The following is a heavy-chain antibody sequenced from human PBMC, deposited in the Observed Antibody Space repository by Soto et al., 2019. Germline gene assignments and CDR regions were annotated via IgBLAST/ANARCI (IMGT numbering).Heavy chain of an antibody. CDR1: GFSLSTTGVG. CDR2: IYWDDDK. J-gene: IGHJ6*02. CDR3: VQSRCGGDCLQSYSSHAYYGLDV. V-gene: IGHV2-5*02. D-gene: IGHD2-21*01. Sequence: QITLKESGPTLVKPTQTLTLTCTFSGFSLSTTGVGVGWIRQPPGKALEWLALIYWDDDKRYNPSLKSRLTITNDTSKNSVVLTMTNMDPVDTDTYYCVQSRCGGDCLQSYSSHAYYGLDVWGQGTTVTVSS.